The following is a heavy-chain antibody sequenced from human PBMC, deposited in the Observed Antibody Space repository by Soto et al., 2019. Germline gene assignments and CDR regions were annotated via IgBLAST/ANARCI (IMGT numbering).Heavy chain of an antibody. Sequence: ASVKVSCKASGYTFTSYGISWVRQAPGQGLEWMGWISAYNGNTNYAQKHQGRVTMTTDTSTSTAYMELRSLRSDDTAVYYCARDEYNWNYYYYYGMDVWGQGTTVTVSS. CDR1: GYTFTSYG. CDR3: ARDEYNWNYYYYYGMDV. D-gene: IGHD1-20*01. J-gene: IGHJ6*02. V-gene: IGHV1-18*01. CDR2: ISAYNGNT.